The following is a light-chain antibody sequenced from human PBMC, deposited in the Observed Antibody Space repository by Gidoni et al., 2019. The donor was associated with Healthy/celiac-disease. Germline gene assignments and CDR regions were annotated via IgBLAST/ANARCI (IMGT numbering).Light chain of an antibody. V-gene: IGKV3-11*01. Sequence: EIVLTQSPATLSLSPGERATLSCRASQSVSSYLAWYQQKPGQDPRLLIYDASNRATGIPARFSGSGSGTDFTLTISSLEPEDFAVYYCQQRSNWSALTFXGXTKVEIK. CDR1: QSVSSY. CDR3: QQRSNWSALT. J-gene: IGKJ4*01. CDR2: DAS.